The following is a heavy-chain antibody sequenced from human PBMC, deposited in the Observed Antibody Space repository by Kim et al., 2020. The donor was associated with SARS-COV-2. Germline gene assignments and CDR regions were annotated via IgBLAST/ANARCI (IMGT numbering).Heavy chain of an antibody. Sequence: SETLSLTCIVSGGSISGYYWSWIRQSPGQGLEWIGYVFYRGSTHYNPSLRSRVTMSLDTSKNHFSLRLTSVTAADTAVYYCSRGTGLTMTVGDAFDVWGQGKTVNGSS. J-gene: IGHJ3*01. V-gene: IGHV4-59*12. CDR3: SRGTGLTMTVGDAFDV. CDR2: VFYRGST. D-gene: IGHD3-22*01. CDR1: GGSISGYY.